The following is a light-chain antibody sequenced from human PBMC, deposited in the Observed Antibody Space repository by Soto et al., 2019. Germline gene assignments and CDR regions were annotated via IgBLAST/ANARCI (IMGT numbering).Light chain of an antibody. J-gene: IGKJ1*01. Sequence: EIVLTQSPGTLSLSRGERATLSCRATQTISSNYLAWYQQKPGQAPKLLIHGASTRATGIPDRFSGSGSGTDFTLTISRLEPEDFAVYYCQLYGSSPKTFGQGTRWKS. CDR2: GAS. CDR1: QTISSNY. CDR3: QLYGSSPKT. V-gene: IGKV3-20*01.